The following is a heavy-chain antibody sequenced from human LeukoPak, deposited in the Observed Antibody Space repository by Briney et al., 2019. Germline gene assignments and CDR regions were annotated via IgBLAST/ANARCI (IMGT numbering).Heavy chain of an antibody. CDR1: GGSISSYY. V-gene: IGHV4-4*08. CDR2: IYTSGST. Sequence: SETLSLTCTVSGGSISSYYWSWIRQPPGKRLEWIGRIYTSGSTNYNPSLKSRVTTSVDTSKNQFSLKLSSVTAADTAVYYCARDKSRTYGSADAFDIWGQGTMVTVSS. J-gene: IGHJ3*02. D-gene: IGHD3-10*01. CDR3: ARDKSRTYGSADAFDI.